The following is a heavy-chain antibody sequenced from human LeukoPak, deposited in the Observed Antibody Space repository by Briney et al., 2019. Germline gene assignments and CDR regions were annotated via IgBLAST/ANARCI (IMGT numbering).Heavy chain of an antibody. J-gene: IGHJ6*03. Sequence: ASVKVSCKVSGYTLTELSMHWVRQAPGKGLEWMGGFDPEDGETIYAQKFQGRVTMTEDTSTDTAYMELSSLRSEDTAVYYCATAPPVAAGSSNYYYYYMDVWGKGTTVTVSS. V-gene: IGHV1-24*01. CDR2: FDPEDGET. CDR1: GYTLTELS. D-gene: IGHD6-13*01. CDR3: ATAPPVAAGSSNYYYYYMDV.